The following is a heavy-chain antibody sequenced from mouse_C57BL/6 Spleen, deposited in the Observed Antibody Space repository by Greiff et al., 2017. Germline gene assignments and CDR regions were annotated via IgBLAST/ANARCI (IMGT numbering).Heavy chain of an antibody. V-gene: IGHV1-81*01. CDR2: IYPGSGNT. D-gene: IGHD1-1*01. CDR1: GYTFTSYG. Sequence: VQLQQSGAELARPGASVKLSCKASGYTFTSYGISWVKQRTGQGLEWIGEIYPGSGNTYYNEKFKGKATLTADKSSSTAYMQLRSLTSEDSAVYSWAHPYGSGHWYLDVWGKGTTVTVSS. CDR3: AHPYGSGHWYLDV. J-gene: IGHJ1*03.